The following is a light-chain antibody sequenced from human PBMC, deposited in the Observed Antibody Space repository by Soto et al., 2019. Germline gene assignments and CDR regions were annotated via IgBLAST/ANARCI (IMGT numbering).Light chain of an antibody. CDR3: QQYNSYPLT. Sequence: DIPMTQSPSSLSASVGDRVTITCRPSQGINNYLVWYQQKPGKAPKSLIYAASSLHSGVPSRFSGSGSGTYFTLTISSLQPEDFATYYCQQYNSYPLTFGQGTRLEIK. J-gene: IGKJ5*01. CDR1: QGINNY. V-gene: IGKV1-16*01. CDR2: AAS.